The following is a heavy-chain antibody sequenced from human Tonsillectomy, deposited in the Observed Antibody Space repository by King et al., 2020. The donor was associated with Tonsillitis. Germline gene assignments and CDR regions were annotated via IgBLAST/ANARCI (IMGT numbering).Heavy chain of an antibody. CDR2: INHSGST. CDR3: ARGKYDFWSGYPDYFDY. J-gene: IGHJ4*02. V-gene: IGHV4-34*01. CDR1: GGSFSGFY. Sequence: VQLQQWGAGLLKPSETLSLTCAVYGGSFSGFYWTWIRQPPGKGLEWIGEINHSGSTNYNPSLKGRVTISVDTSKNQFSLKLSSVTAADTAVYYCARGKYDFWSGYPDYFDYWGQGTLVTVSS. D-gene: IGHD3-3*01.